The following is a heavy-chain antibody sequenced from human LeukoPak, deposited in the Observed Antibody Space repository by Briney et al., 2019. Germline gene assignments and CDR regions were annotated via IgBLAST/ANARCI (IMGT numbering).Heavy chain of an antibody. CDR3: ARSITSSWYGDFQH. J-gene: IGHJ1*01. D-gene: IGHD6-13*01. CDR1: GGSMSGYF. V-gene: IGHV4-59*01. Sequence: SETLSLTCTVSGGSMSGYFWSCIRQPPGKGLEWIGYIYYSGSTNYNPSLKSRVTISVDTSKNQFSLKLSSVTAADTAVYYRARSITSSWYGDFQHWGQGTLVTVSS. CDR2: IYYSGST.